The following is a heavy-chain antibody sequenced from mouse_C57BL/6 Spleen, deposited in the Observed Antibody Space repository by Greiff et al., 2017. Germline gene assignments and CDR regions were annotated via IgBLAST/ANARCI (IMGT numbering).Heavy chain of an antibody. J-gene: IGHJ3*01. CDR3: ARRSCYYSWFAY. D-gene: IGHD2-3*01. Sequence: QVQLQQPGAELVKPGASVKMSCKASGYTFTSYWITWVKQRPGQGLEWIGDIYPGSGSTNYNEKFNSKATLPVDTSSSTAYMQLSSLTSEDSAFYYCARRSCYYSWFAYWGQGTLVTVSA. V-gene: IGHV1-55*01. CDR1: GYTFTSYW. CDR2: IYPGSGST.